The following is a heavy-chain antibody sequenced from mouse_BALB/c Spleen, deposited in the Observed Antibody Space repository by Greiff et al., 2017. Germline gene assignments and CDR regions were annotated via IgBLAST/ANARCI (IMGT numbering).Heavy chain of an antibody. CDR1: GYAFTNYL. CDR2: INPGSGGT. CDR3: ARERMITTYWYFDV. J-gene: IGHJ1*01. Sequence: QVQLQQSGAELVRPGTSVKVSCKASGYAFTNYLIEWVKQRPGQGLEWIGVINPGSGGTNYNEKFKGKATLTADKSSSTAYMQLSSLTSDDSAVYFCARERMITTYWYFDVWGAGTTVTVSS. V-gene: IGHV1-54*01. D-gene: IGHD2-4*01.